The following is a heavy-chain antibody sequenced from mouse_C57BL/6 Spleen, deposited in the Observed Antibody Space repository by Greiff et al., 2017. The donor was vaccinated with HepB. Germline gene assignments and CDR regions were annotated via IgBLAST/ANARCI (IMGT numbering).Heavy chain of an antibody. D-gene: IGHD1-1*01. J-gene: IGHJ1*03. V-gene: IGHV1-4*01. CDR3: ARSHSSYVDWYFDV. CDR1: GYTFTSYT. CDR2: INPSSGYT. Sequence: QVQLKQSGAELARPGASVKMSCKASGYTFTSYTMHWVKQRPGQGLEWIGYINPSSGYTKYNQKFKDKATLTADKSSSTAYMQLSSLTSEDSAVYYCARSHSSYVDWYFDVWGTGTTVTVSS.